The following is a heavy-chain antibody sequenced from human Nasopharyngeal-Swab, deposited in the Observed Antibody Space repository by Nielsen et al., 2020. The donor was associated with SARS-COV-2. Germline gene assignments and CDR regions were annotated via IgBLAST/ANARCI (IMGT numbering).Heavy chain of an antibody. Sequence: GESLKISCAASGFTFSSYSMNWVRQAPGKVLEWVSSISSSSSYIYYSDSVKGRFTISRDNAKNSLYLQMNSLRAEDTAVYYCARDGSGGCDDFWSACYYYYYMDVWGKGTTVTVSS. V-gene: IGHV3-21*01. CDR1: GFTFSSYS. CDR2: ISSSSSYI. CDR3: ARDGSGGCDDFWSACYYYYYMDV. J-gene: IGHJ6*03. D-gene: IGHD3-3*01.